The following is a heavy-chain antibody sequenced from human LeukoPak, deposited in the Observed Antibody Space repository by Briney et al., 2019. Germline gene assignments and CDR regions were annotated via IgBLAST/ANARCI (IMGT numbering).Heavy chain of an antibody. CDR1: GGTFSSYA. J-gene: IGHJ4*02. D-gene: IGHD2-2*01. Sequence: ASVKVSCKASGGTFSSYAISWVRQAPGQGLEWMGGIIPIFGTANYAQKFQGRVTITADKSTSTAYMELSSLRSGDTAVYYCARAGVPAASVYYFDYWGQGTLVTVSS. CDR2: IIPIFGTA. V-gene: IGHV1-69*06. CDR3: ARAGVPAASVYYFDY.